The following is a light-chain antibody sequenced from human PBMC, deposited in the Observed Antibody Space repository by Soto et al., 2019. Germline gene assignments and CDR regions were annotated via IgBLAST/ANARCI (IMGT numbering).Light chain of an antibody. V-gene: IGKV1-8*01. Sequence: AIRMTQSPSSLSASTGDRVTISCRASQGISSYLAWYQKKPGKAPKLLIYAASSLQSGVPSRFSGSGSGTDFTLTISSLQPEDFATYYCQQSYSTPRTFGQGTKVDIK. CDR3: QQSYSTPRT. CDR2: AAS. J-gene: IGKJ1*01. CDR1: QGISSY.